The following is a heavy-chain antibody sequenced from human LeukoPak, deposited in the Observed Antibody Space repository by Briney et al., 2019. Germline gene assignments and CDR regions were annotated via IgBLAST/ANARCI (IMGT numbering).Heavy chain of an antibody. Sequence: SETLSLTCTVSGGSISSYYWSWIRQPPGKGLEWIGYIYYSGSTNYNPSLTSRVTISVDTSKNQFSLKLSSVTAADTAVYYCARVIRPKYNWNLGFDYWGQGILVTVSS. J-gene: IGHJ4*02. CDR1: GGSISSYY. D-gene: IGHD1-7*01. CDR2: IYYSGST. CDR3: ARVIRPKYNWNLGFDY. V-gene: IGHV4-59*01.